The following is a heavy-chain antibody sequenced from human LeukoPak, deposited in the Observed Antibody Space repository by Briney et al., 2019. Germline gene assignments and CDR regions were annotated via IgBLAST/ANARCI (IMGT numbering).Heavy chain of an antibody. D-gene: IGHD2-8*01. V-gene: IGHV3-30*04. CDR2: ISYDGSGN. CDR3: ARERTGYYIVY. CDR1: GFRFSNYA. Sequence: GRSLRLSCAASGFRFSNYATHWVRQAPGKGLEWVALISYDGSGNYYSDSVKGRFTISRDNSENTLYLQMNSLRAEDTAIYYCARERTGYYIVYWGQGTLVTVSS. J-gene: IGHJ4*02.